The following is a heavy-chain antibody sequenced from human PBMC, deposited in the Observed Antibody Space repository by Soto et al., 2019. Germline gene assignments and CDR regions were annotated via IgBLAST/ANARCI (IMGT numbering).Heavy chain of an antibody. CDR3: ARLAVGYCSGGSCYPHFDY. V-gene: IGHV5-51*01. CDR1: GYSFTSYW. D-gene: IGHD2-15*01. Sequence: GESLKISCKGSGYSFTSYWIGWVRQMPGKGLEWMGIIYPGDSDTRYSPSFQGQVTISADKSISTAYLQWSSLKASDTAIYYCARLAVGYCSGGSCYPHFDYWGQGTLVTVSS. J-gene: IGHJ4*02. CDR2: IYPGDSDT.